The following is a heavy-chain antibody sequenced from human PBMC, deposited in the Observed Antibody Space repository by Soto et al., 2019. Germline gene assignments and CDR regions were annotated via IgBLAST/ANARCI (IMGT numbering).Heavy chain of an antibody. CDR1: GGSFSGYY. CDR3: ASARIAVAGVFDY. CDR2: INHSGST. J-gene: IGHJ4*02. V-gene: IGHV4-34*01. D-gene: IGHD6-19*01. Sequence: SETLSLTCAVYGGSFSGYYWSWIRQPPGKGLEWIGEINHSGSTNYNPSLKSRVTISVDTSKNQFSLKLSSVTAADTAVYYCASARIAVAGVFDYWGQGTLVTVSS.